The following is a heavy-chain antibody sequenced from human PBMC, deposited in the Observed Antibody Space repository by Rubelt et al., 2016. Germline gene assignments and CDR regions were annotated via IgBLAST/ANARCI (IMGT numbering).Heavy chain of an antibody. CDR3: SRRNGEPIDY. V-gene: IGHV4-39*01. Sequence: QLQLQESGPGLVKPPETLSLTCTVSGGSISSSRYYWGWIRQPPGKGLEWIGSIFYSGSTYYNPSLKSRVTISVDTSKNQFSLNLSTGTAADTAVYYCSRRNGEPIDYWGRGTRVTVSS. D-gene: IGHD3-10*01. CDR1: GGSISSSRYY. CDR2: IFYSGST. J-gene: IGHJ4*02.